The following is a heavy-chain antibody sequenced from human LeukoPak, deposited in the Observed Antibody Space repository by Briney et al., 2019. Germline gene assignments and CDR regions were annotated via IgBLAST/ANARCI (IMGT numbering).Heavy chain of an antibody. D-gene: IGHD3-10*01. CDR1: GYTFTGYD. CDR2: INPNSVGT. CDR3: ARDFHYGSFLLDY. Sequence: ASVKVSCKASGYTFTGYDMHWVRQAPGQGLEWMGWINPNSVGTNYAQKCPGRVTMTRDTSISTAYMELSRLRSDDTAVYYCARDFHYGSFLLDYWGQGTLVTVPS. J-gene: IGHJ4*02. V-gene: IGHV1-2*02.